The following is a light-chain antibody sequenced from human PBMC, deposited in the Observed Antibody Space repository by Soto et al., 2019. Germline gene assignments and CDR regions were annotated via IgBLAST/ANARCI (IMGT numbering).Light chain of an antibody. V-gene: IGLV2-14*01. J-gene: IGLJ2*01. CDR1: SSDVGGYNY. CDR2: DVS. Sequence: QSALSQPASVSECPGQSITISCTGTSSDVGGYNYVSWYQQHPGKGPKVIMYDVSNRPSGVSNRFSGSKSGNTASLTISGLQAEDEANYYCSSYTSSFSVVFGGGTKLTVL. CDR3: SSYTSSFSVV.